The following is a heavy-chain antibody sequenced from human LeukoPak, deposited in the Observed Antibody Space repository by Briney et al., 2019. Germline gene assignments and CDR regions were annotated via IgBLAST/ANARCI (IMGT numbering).Heavy chain of an antibody. Sequence: GRSLRLFCAASGFTFSSYAMHWVRQAPGKGLEWVAVISYDGSNKYYADSVKGRFTISRDNSKNTLYLQMNSLRAEDTAVYYCAREHHDAFDIWGQGTMVTVSS. CDR1: GFTFSSYA. CDR2: ISYDGSNK. CDR3: AREHHDAFDI. J-gene: IGHJ3*02. V-gene: IGHV3-30-3*01.